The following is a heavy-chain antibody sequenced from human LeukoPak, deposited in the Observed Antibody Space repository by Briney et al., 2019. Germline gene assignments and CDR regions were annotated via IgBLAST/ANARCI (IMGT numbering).Heavy chain of an antibody. CDR2: ISSSSSYT. CDR1: GFTFSDYY. V-gene: IGHV3-11*06. CDR3: ARDLGYIVDTMYFDY. Sequence: PGGSLRLSCAASGFTFSDYYMSWIRQAPGKGLEWVSYISSSSSYTNYADSVKGRFTISRDNAKNSLYLQMNSLRAEDTAVYYCARDLGYIVDTMYFDYWGQGTLVTVSS. D-gene: IGHD5-12*01. J-gene: IGHJ4*02.